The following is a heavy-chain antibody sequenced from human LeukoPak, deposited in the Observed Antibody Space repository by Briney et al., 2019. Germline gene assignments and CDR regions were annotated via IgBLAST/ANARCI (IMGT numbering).Heavy chain of an antibody. CDR3: VRGAARLGYYYGMDV. CDR1: GGSISSSSYY. CDR2: IYYSGST. V-gene: IGHV4-39*01. Sequence: SETLSLTCTVSGGSISSSSYYWGWIRQPPGKGLEWIGSIYYSGSTYYNPSLKSRVTISVDTSKNQFSLKLSSVTAADTAVYYCVRGAARLGYYYGMDVWGQGTTVTVSS. D-gene: IGHD6-6*01. J-gene: IGHJ6*02.